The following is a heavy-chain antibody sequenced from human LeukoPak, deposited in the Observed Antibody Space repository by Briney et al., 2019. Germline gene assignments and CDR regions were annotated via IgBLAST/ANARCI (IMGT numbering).Heavy chain of an antibody. J-gene: IGHJ1*01. D-gene: IGHD6-19*01. CDR1: GFTFSDYY. V-gene: IGHV3-11*01. CDR3: ARSSLPGRSGPTEYFQH. CDR2: ISDSSRTI. Sequence: GGSLRLSCAASGFTFSDYYMTWIRQAPGKGLQWLSFISDSSRTIYYADSVKGRFTISRDNAKNSLYLQMSSLRAEDTAIYYCARSSLPGRSGPTEYFQHWRQGALVTVSS.